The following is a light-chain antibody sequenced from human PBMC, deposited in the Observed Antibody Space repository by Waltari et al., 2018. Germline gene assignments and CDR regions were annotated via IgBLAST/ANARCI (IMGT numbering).Light chain of an antibody. CDR1: QSVSRT. Sequence: EIVLTQSPGTLSLSPGERVTLSCRASQSVSRTLACYQQKPDQAPRLLIYGASIRATGIPDRFSGSGSGTDFSLTISRLEPEDCAVYYCQHYQSLPVTFGQGTKVEIK. V-gene: IGKV3-20*01. J-gene: IGKJ1*01. CDR3: QHYQSLPVT. CDR2: GAS.